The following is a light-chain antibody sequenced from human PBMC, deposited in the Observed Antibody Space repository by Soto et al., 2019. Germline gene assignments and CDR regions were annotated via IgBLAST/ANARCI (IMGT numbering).Light chain of an antibody. Sequence: QSALTQPASVSGSPGQSITISCTGTSSDVGGYNYVSWYQQHPGKAPKLMIYEVSNRPSGVSNRFSGSKSGNTASLTISGIQAEDEADYYCRSYTRSRTFYVFGTGTKVTV. V-gene: IGLV2-14*01. CDR2: EVS. J-gene: IGLJ1*01. CDR1: SSDVGGYNY. CDR3: RSYTRSRTFYV.